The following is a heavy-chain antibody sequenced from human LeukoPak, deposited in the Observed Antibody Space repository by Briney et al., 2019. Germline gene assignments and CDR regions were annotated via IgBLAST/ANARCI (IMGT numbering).Heavy chain of an antibody. J-gene: IGHJ3*02. CDR3: AVRSGNDDAYDI. CDR2: IYPTDSDT. CDR1: GYNFITHW. D-gene: IGHD1-1*01. Sequence: VESLRIPCKGSGYNFITHWIGWVGQMPGKGLEWMGIIYPTDSDTRYSPSFEGQVTISADRSISTAYLQWSSLKASDTAMYYCAVRSGNDDAYDIWGPGTLVIVSS. V-gene: IGHV5-51*01.